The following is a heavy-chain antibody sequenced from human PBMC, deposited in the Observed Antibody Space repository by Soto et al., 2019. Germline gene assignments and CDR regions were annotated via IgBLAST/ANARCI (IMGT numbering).Heavy chain of an antibody. Sequence: GGSLRLSGAASGFTFSSYARSWVRQAPGKGLEWVSAISGSGGSTYYADSVKGRFTISRDNSKNTLYLQMNSLRAEDTAVYYCASLLWFGELLFGASYGMDVWGQGTTVTVSS. D-gene: IGHD3-10*01. J-gene: IGHJ6*02. CDR2: ISGSGGST. V-gene: IGHV3-23*01. CDR3: ASLLWFGELLFGASYGMDV. CDR1: GFTFSSYA.